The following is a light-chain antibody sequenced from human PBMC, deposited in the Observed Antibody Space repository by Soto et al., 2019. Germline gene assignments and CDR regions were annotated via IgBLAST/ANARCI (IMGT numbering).Light chain of an antibody. Sequence: LTQHHSVSESPGKTVTISCTRSSGSIASNYVQWYQQRPGSSPTTVIYGDNQRPSGVPDRFSGSIDSSSNTASLTISGLKTEDEADYYCQSYATSSVVFGGGTKVTVL. V-gene: IGLV6-57*01. CDR1: SGSIASNY. J-gene: IGLJ2*01. CDR2: GDN. CDR3: QSYATSSVV.